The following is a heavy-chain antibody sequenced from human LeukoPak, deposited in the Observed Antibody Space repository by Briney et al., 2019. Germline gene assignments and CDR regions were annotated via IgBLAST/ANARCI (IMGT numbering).Heavy chain of an antibody. D-gene: IGHD6-6*01. CDR1: GFTFSSYN. V-gene: IGHV3-48*01. CDR3: ARDLGSSYRPNWFDP. Sequence: GGSLRLSCAASGFTFSSYNINWVRQAPGKGLEWVSYISSSSSNIYYADSVKGRFTISRDNAKNSLYLQMNSLRAEDTAVYYCARDLGSSYRPNWFDPWGQGTLVTVSS. J-gene: IGHJ5*02. CDR2: ISSSSSNI.